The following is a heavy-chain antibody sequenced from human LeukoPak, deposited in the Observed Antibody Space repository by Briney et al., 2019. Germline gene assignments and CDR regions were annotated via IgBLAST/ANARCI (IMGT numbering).Heavy chain of an antibody. CDR3: ARGVTGLFGFGDYYMDV. J-gene: IGHJ6*03. Sequence: GASVKVSCKASGYTFTSYDINWVRQATGQGLEWMGWMNPNSGNTGYAQKFQGRVTITRNTSISTAYMELSSLRSEDTAVYYCARGVTGLFGFGDYYMDVWGKGTTVTVSS. CDR2: MNPNSGNT. CDR1: GYTFTSYD. V-gene: IGHV1-8*03. D-gene: IGHD3-10*01.